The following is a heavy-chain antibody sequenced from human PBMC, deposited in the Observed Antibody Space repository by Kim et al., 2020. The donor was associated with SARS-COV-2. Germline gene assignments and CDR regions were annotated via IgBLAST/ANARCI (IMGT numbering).Heavy chain of an antibody. CDR2: IWYNDGNE. D-gene: IGHD2-15*01. CDR1: GFVFSDYA. CDR3: VRGYCSSTRCLYAGWDV. V-gene: IGHV3-33*01. J-gene: IGHJ6*02. Sequence: GGSLRLSCAASGFVFSDYAMHWVRQAPGKGLEWVAVIWYNDGNEKYVDSVKGRFTISRDNSKDTLYLQMRGLRGEDSATYYCVRGYCSSTRCLYAGWDVWGQGTTVSVSS.